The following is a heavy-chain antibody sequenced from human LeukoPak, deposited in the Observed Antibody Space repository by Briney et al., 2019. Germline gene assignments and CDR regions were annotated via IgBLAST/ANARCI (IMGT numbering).Heavy chain of an antibody. Sequence: GGSLRLSCAASGFTFSDYYMSWIRQAPGKGLEWVSYISSSSSYTNYEDSVKGRFTISRDNAKNSLYLQMNSLRAEDTAVYYCARPIAAAGYTLDYWGQGTLVTVSS. J-gene: IGHJ4*02. CDR3: ARPIAAAGYTLDY. CDR1: GFTFSDYY. CDR2: ISSSSSYT. V-gene: IGHV3-11*06. D-gene: IGHD6-13*01.